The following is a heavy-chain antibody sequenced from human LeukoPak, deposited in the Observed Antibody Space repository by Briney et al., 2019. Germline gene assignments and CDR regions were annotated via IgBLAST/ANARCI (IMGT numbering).Heavy chain of an antibody. CDR2: INGDGSTT. CDR3: VRDLSTSWYYFEH. V-gene: IGHV3-74*01. J-gene: IGHJ4*02. Sequence: GGSLRLSCAASGFTFSTYWMHWVRRAPGKGLVWVSRINGDGSTTNYADSVEGRFTISRDNAKNTLYLQMNTLRAEDTAVYYCVRDLSTSWYYFEHWGQGILVTVSS. D-gene: IGHD6-13*01. CDR1: GFTFSTYW.